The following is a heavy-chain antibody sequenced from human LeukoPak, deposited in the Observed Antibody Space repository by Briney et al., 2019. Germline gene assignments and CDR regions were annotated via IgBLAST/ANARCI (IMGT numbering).Heavy chain of an antibody. CDR1: GGSFSGYY. V-gene: IGHV4-34*01. D-gene: IGHD3-10*01. J-gene: IGHJ4*02. CDR2: INHSGST. Sequence: SETLSLTCAVYGGSFSGYYWSWIRQPPGKGLEWIGEINHSGSTNYNPSLKSRVTISVDTSKNQFSLKLSSVTAADTAVYYCARLLWFGELLFFDYWGQGTLVTVSS. CDR3: ARLLWFGELLFFDY.